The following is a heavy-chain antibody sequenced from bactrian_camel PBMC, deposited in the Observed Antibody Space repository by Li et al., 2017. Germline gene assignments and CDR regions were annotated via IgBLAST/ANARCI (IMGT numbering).Heavy chain of an antibody. V-gene: IGHV3S6*01. CDR3: ATVSPYAGVWSDKFSY. Sequence: VQLVESGGGLVQPGGSLRLSCAASGFTFSSAWMTWVRQAPGKGLEWVSTIERDGSNTWYPDSVKGRFTVSRDNAKNTVYLQMNSLETEDTAVYYCATVSPYAGVWSDKFSYWGQGTQVTVS. CDR1: GFTFSSAW. J-gene: IGHJ4*01. D-gene: IGHD3*01. CDR2: IERDGSNT.